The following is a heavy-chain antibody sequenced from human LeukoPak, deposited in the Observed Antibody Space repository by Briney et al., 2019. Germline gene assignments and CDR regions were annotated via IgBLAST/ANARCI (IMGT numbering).Heavy chain of an antibody. V-gene: IGHV3-11*06. CDR2: ISSSSSYT. CDR1: GFTFSDYY. Sequence: GGSLRLSCAASGFTFSDYYMSWIRQAPGKGLEWVSYISSSSSYTNYADSVKGRFTISRDNAKNSLYLQMKSLRAEDTAVYYCARDRTYGPDYWGQGTLVTVSS. D-gene: IGHD4-17*01. J-gene: IGHJ4*02. CDR3: ARDRTYGPDY.